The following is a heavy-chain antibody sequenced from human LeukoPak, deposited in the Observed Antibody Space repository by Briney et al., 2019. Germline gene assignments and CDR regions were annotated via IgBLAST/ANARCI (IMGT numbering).Heavy chain of an antibody. CDR3: ASHYYGSGSLFDY. CDR2: IYYSGSI. V-gene: IGHV4-59*08. Sequence: SETLSLTCTVSGGSISSYYWSWIRQPPGKGLEWIGYIYYSGSINYNPSLKSRVTISVDTSKNQFSLKLSSVTAADTAVYYCASHYYGSGSLFDYWGQGTLVTVSS. D-gene: IGHD3-10*01. J-gene: IGHJ4*02. CDR1: GGSISSYY.